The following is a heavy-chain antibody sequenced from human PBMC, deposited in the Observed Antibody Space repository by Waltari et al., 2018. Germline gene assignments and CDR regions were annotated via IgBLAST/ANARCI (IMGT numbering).Heavy chain of an antibody. CDR3: ARLLNGAFDF. CDR2: IYHSGST. J-gene: IGHJ3*01. Sequence: QVQLQESGPGLEKPSETLSLTCAVSGYSISSGYYWGWIRQPPGKGLEWIGRIYHSGSTYYNPDLKSRVTISVDTSKNQFSLKLSSVTAADTAVYYCARLLNGAFDFWGQGTMVTVSS. D-gene: IGHD2-8*01. CDR1: GYSISSGYY. V-gene: IGHV4-38-2*01.